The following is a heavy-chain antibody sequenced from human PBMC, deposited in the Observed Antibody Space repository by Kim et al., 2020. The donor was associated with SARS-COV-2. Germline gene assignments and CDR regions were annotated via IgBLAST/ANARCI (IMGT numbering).Heavy chain of an antibody. Sequence: TPSRKSRCTISEDPSKNHVSLKLSSVTAADTAVYYCARVTITMGRGATDYWGQGTLVTVSS. D-gene: IGHD3-10*01. V-gene: IGHV4-59*01. J-gene: IGHJ4*02. CDR3: ARVTITMGRGATDY.